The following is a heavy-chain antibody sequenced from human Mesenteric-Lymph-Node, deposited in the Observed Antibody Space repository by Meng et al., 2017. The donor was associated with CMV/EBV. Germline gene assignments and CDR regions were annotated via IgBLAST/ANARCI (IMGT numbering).Heavy chain of an antibody. CDR2: ISGSGSST. J-gene: IGHJ4*02. CDR1: GFTFSSYA. V-gene: IGHV3-23*01. D-gene: IGHD3-10*02. Sequence: LSGAASGFTFSSYAMSWVREAPGRGLEWVSAISGSGSSTYYADSVKGRFTISRDNSKNTLYLQMNSLRAEDTAVYYCAKGKRVFDFDYWGQGTLVTVSS. CDR3: AKGKRVFDFDY.